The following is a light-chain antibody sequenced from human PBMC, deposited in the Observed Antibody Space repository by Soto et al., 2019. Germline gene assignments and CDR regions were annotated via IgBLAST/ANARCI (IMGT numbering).Light chain of an antibody. CDR1: SSDVGGYND. J-gene: IGLJ1*01. CDR3: IPYTGDSSPYV. Sequence: QSALTQPASVSGSPGQSITISCTGTSSDVGGYNDVSWYQHHPGKAPKLMIFEVSNRPSWVSDRFSGSKSGNSASLTISGFQAEDDAHYYCIPYTGDSSPYVFITGTKLTVL. V-gene: IGLV2-14*01. CDR2: EVS.